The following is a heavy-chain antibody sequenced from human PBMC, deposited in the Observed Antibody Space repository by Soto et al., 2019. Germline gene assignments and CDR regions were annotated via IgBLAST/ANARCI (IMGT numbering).Heavy chain of an antibody. D-gene: IGHD2-8*01. Sequence: EVQLVESGGGLVQPGRSLRLSCAASGFTFHDYAMHWVRQAPGKGLEWVSGISSNSAIIYYADAVKGRFTISRDNAKNSLYLQMNSLRPEDTALYYCADDRGGAKWYFFDYWGQGTLVTVSS. CDR3: ADDRGGAKWYFFDY. J-gene: IGHJ4*02. V-gene: IGHV3-9*01. CDR1: GFTFHDYA. CDR2: ISSNSAII.